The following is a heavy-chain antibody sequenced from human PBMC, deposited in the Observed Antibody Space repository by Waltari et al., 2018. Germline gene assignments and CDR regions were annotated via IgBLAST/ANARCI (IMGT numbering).Heavy chain of an antibody. J-gene: IGHJ4*02. V-gene: IGHV3-23*01. CDR2: ISGTGDRT. Sequence: EVQLLESGGDLVKPGGSLRLSCAVPGFTFRNFGMRWVRQAPGKGLEWVSAISGTGDRTYFADSVKGRFTISRDNSKNTLYLQLNNLRVEDTAVYYCAKGGLYHFDYWGQGSLVTVS. CDR1: GFTFRNFG. CDR3: AKGGLYHFDY.